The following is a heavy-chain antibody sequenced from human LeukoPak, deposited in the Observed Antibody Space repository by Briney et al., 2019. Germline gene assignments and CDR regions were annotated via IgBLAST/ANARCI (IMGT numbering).Heavy chain of an antibody. CDR1: GGSVSSGSYY. CDR2: ISYSGST. CDR3: AREYGGNSGLYYFDY. D-gene: IGHD4-23*01. V-gene: IGHV4-61*01. J-gene: IGHJ4*02. Sequence: SETLSLTCTVSGGSVSSGSYYWSWIRQPPGKGLEWIGYISYSGSTNYNPSLKSRVTISEDTSKNQFSLKLSSVTAADTAVYYCAREYGGNSGLYYFDYWGQGTLVTVSS.